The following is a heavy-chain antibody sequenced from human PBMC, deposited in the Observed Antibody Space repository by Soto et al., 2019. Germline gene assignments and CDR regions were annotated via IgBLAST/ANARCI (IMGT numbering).Heavy chain of an antibody. Sequence: SQTLSLTCVISGDSVSSNSAAWNWIRQSPSRGLEWLGRTYYRSKWYNDYAVSVKSRITINPDTSKNQFSLQLNSVTPEDTAVYYCARGLSSCRNNWFDPWGQGTLVTVSS. CDR3: ARGLSSCRNNWFDP. J-gene: IGHJ5*02. CDR1: GDSVSSNSAA. CDR2: TYYRSKWYN. D-gene: IGHD6-19*01. V-gene: IGHV6-1*01.